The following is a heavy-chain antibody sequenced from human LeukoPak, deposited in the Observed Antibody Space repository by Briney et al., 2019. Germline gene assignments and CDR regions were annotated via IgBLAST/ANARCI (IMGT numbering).Heavy chain of an antibody. J-gene: IGHJ3*02. D-gene: IGHD3-22*01. Sequence: GGSLRLSCAASGSTFTSYSMNRVRQAPGKGLEWVSSISSSSSYIYYADTVKGRFTISRGNAKNSLYLQMNSLRAEDTAVYYCAKGRAIEAFDIWGQGTMVTVSS. CDR3: AKGRAIEAFDI. V-gene: IGHV3-21*01. CDR2: ISSSSSYI. CDR1: GSTFTSYS.